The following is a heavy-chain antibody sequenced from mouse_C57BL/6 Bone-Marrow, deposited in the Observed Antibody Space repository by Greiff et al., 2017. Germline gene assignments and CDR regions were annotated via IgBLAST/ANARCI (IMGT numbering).Heavy chain of an antibody. Sequence: VQLPQSGAELVRPGASVKLSCQASGYTFTDYSINWVKQTPGQRLEWIARIYPGSGNTYYNAKLKGQATLTAEKSSSTAYMQLSSLTSEDSAVYFCAREDDYDYDGPPWFAYWGQGTLVTVSA. CDR2: IYPGSGNT. CDR1: GYTFTDYS. D-gene: IGHD2-4*01. CDR3: AREDDYDYDGPPWFAY. V-gene: IGHV1-76*01. J-gene: IGHJ3*01.